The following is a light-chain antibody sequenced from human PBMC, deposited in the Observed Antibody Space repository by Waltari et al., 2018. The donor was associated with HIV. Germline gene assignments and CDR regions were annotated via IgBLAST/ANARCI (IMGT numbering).Light chain of an antibody. J-gene: IGKJ1*01. CDR2: WAS. Sequence: DIVLTQSPDSLAVSLGERATINCKSSQDLLYSSNNKSYLAWYQQKPGQSPKVLIYWASIRESGVPDRFGGSGSGTHFTLTISSLQAEDVAVYYCHQYYTTPRTFGQGTKVEI. V-gene: IGKV4-1*01. CDR3: HQYYTTPRT. CDR1: QDLLYSSNNKSY.